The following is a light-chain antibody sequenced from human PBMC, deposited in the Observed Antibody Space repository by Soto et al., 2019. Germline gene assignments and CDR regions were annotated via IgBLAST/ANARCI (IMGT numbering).Light chain of an antibody. J-gene: IGKJ1*01. Sequence: DIQMTQSPSTLSASVGDRVTITCRASQSISHFLAWYQQKPGKAPKLLIYKASTLKSGFPSRFSGSGSGTEFTLTISSLQPDDFATYYCQHYNSYSEAFGQGTKVDIK. CDR3: QHYNSYSEA. V-gene: IGKV1-5*03. CDR1: QSISHF. CDR2: KAS.